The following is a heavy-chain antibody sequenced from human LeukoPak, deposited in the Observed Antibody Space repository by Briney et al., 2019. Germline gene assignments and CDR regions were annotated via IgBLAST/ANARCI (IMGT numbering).Heavy chain of an antibody. J-gene: IGHJ5*02. CDR3: AGGGYYGSGNDFRFDP. V-gene: IGHV4-59*01. CDR1: GGSISSYY. Sequence: SETLSLTCTVSGGSISSYYWSWIRQSPGKGLECIGYIHYTGSTNYNPSLKSRVTISVETSKNQFSLKLKSVTPADTAVYYCAGGGYYGSGNDFRFDPWGQGTLVTVSS. D-gene: IGHD3-10*01. CDR2: IHYTGST.